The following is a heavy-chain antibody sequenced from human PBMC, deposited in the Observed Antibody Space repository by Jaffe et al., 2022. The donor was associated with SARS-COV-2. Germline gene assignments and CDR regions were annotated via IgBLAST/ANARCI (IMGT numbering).Heavy chain of an antibody. D-gene: IGHD4-17*01. V-gene: IGHV1-46*01. J-gene: IGHJ4*02. Sequence: QVQLVQSGAEVKKPGASVKVSCKASGYTFSNYYMNWVRQAPGQGLEWMGIINPSGGATTYAQKFQGRLTMTSDTSTSTVHMTLSSLRSEDTAVYYCSRDLGTVTPQLDYWGQGTLVTVSS. CDR1: GYTFSNYY. CDR2: INPSGGAT. CDR3: SRDLGTVTPQLDY.